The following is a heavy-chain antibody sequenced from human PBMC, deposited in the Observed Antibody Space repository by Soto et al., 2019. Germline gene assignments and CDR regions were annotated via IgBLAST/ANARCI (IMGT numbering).Heavy chain of an antibody. J-gene: IGHJ4*02. CDR1: GGTFSSYA. CDR3: AREDTAMVPLNY. D-gene: IGHD5-18*01. V-gene: IGHV1-69*13. Sequence: SVKVSCKASGGTFSSYAISWVRQAPGQGREWMGGIIPSFGTANYAQKFQGRVTTTADESTSTAYMELSSLRSEHTAVYHCAREDTAMVPLNYWGQGTPVTVSS. CDR2: IIPSFGTA.